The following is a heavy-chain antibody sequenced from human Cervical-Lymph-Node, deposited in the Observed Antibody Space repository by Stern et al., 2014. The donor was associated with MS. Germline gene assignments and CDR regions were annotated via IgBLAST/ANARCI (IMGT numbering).Heavy chain of an antibody. CDR3: ARGQPLFWGMDV. CDR2: LMPIFGSV. J-gene: IGHJ6*02. Sequence: VQLVQSGAEIKKPGSSVKVSCKASGGTFDNYAISWVRQAPGQGLEWMGGLMPIFGSVNYEHTFPGRLTIAADKSTNTAYMELNSLRSEDTAVYYCARGQPLFWGMDVWGQGTTVTVSS. CDR1: GGTFDNYA. D-gene: IGHD2-8*02. V-gene: IGHV1-69*06.